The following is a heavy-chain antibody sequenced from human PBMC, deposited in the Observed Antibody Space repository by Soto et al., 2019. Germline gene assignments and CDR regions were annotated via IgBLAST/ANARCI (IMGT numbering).Heavy chain of an antibody. CDR1: GGSFSGYY. D-gene: IGHD2-2*01. CDR3: ARGRLGIVVVPAAKDYYYGMDV. J-gene: IGHJ6*02. V-gene: IGHV4-34*01. CDR2: INHSGST. Sequence: AETLAVACVFYGGSFSGYYWSWMGQPPGKGLDLTGEINHSGSTNYNPSLKSRVTISVDTSKNQFSLKLSSVTAADTAVYYCARGRLGIVVVPAAKDYYYGMDVWGHGTTVTVSS.